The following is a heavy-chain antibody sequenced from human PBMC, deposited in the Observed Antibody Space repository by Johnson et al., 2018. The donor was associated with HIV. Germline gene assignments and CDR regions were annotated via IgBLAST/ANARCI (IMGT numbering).Heavy chain of an antibody. CDR3: ARDFSLVGGWSPFDI. V-gene: IGHV3-30-3*01. J-gene: IGHJ3*02. Sequence: HVQLVESGGGVDQPGRSLRLSCTASRCTFSSYAIHWVRQTPGKGLEWVVLISYEGSNQKYADSVKGRFTISRDNSKNTLSLQMNSLRAEDTAVYYCARDFSLVGGWSPFDIWGQGTMVTVSS. CDR1: RCTFSSYA. D-gene: IGHD6-19*01. CDR2: ISYEGSNQ.